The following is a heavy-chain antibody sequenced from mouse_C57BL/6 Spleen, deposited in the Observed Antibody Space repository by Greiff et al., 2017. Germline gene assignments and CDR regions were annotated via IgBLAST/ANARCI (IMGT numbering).Heavy chain of an antibody. Sequence: QVQLQQPGAELVKPGASVKMSCKASGYTFTRYWITWVKQRPGQGLEWIGDIYPGSGSTNYNEKFKSKATLTVDPSSSTAYMQLISLTSEDSAVYYCSRFKIGYSNYDYFDDWGQGTTLTVSS. V-gene: IGHV1-55*01. J-gene: IGHJ2*01. CDR3: SRFKIGYSNYDYFDD. D-gene: IGHD2-5*01. CDR2: IYPGSGST. CDR1: GYTFTRYW.